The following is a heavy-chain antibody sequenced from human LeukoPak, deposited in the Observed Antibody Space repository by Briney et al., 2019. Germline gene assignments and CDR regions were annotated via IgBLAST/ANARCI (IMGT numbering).Heavy chain of an antibody. CDR2: IYYSGST. Sequence: SETLSLTCTVSGGSISSNYWSWIRQPPGKGLEWIGYIYYSGSTNYNPSLKSRVTISVDTPKNQFSLKLSSVTAADTAVYYCARHSSSWYVDYWGQGTLVTVSS. J-gene: IGHJ4*02. CDR3: ARHSSSWYVDY. V-gene: IGHV4-59*08. D-gene: IGHD6-13*01. CDR1: GGSISSNY.